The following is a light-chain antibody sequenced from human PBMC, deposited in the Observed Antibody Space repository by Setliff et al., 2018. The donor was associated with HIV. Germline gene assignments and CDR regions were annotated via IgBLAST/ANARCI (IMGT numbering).Light chain of an antibody. CDR1: SSDVGGYPY. CDR3: SSYTSSSTLV. Sequence: QSALAQPASVSGSPGQSVTIPCTGTSSDVGGYPYVSWYQQYPGKVPKLMIYEVSNRPSGVSNRFSGSKSANMASLTISGLQAEDEADYYCSSYTSSSTLVFGTGTKVTVL. CDR2: EVS. V-gene: IGLV2-14*01. J-gene: IGLJ1*01.